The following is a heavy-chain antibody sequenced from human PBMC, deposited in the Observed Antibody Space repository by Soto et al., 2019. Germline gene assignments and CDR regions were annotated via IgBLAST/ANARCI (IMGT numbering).Heavy chain of an antibody. J-gene: IGHJ4*02. CDR1: GFIFSGYW. CDR2: INSDGSST. Sequence: EVQLVESGGGLVQPGGSLRLSCAASGFIFSGYWMHWVRRAPGKGLVWVSRINSDGSSTSYADSVKGRFTISRDNAKNTMFLEMKSLRVEDTAVYYCARLRGGSGSFIDYWGQGTLVTVSS. D-gene: IGHD3-10*01. V-gene: IGHV3-74*01. CDR3: ARLRGGSGSFIDY.